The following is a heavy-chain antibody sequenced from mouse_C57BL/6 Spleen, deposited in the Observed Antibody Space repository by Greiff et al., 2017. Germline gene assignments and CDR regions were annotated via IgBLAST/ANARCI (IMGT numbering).Heavy chain of an antibody. CDR1: GYTFTSYW. CDR2: IHPNSGST. D-gene: IGHD1-1*01. CDR3: ARSGFITTPVVYFDY. J-gene: IGHJ2*01. V-gene: IGHV1-64*01. Sequence: QVQLQQPGAELVKPGASVKLSCKASGYTFTSYWMHWVKQRPGQGLEWIGMIHPNSGSTNYNEKFKSKATLTVDKSSSTAYMQLSSLTSEDSAVYYCARSGFITTPVVYFDYWGQGTTLTVSS.